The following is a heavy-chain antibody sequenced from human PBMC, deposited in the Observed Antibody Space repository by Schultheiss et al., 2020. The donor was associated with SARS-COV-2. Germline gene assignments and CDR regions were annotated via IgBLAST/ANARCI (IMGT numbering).Heavy chain of an antibody. V-gene: IGHV1-69*13. D-gene: IGHD2-15*01. CDR3: ARDVNVRRCSGGSCYLYGMDV. CDR1: GGTFSSYA. Sequence: SVKVSCKASGGTFSSYAISWVRQAPGQGLEWMGGIIPIFGTANYAQKFQGRVTITADESTSTAYMELSSLRSEDTAVYYCARDVNVRRCSGGSCYLYGMDVWGQGTTVTVSS. J-gene: IGHJ6*02. CDR2: IIPIFGTA.